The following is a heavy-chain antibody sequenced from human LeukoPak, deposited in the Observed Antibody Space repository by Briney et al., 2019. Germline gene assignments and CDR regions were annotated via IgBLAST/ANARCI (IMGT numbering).Heavy chain of an antibody. Sequence: ASVKVSCKASGYTFTGYYMHWVRQAPGQRLEWMGWINPNSGGTNYAQKFQGRVTMTRDTSISTAYMELSRLRSDDTAVYYCARVPREGVVIPYGMDVWGQGTTVTVSS. J-gene: IGHJ6*02. CDR3: ARVPREGVVIPYGMDV. D-gene: IGHD3-22*01. CDR2: INPNSGGT. V-gene: IGHV1-2*02. CDR1: GYTFTGYY.